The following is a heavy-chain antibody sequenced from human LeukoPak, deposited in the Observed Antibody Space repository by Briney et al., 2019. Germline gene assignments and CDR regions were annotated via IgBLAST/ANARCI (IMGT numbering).Heavy chain of an antibody. Sequence: ASVKVSCKASGYTFTSYGISWVRQAPGQGLEWMGWISAYNGNTNYAQKLQGRVTMTTDTSTSTAYMELRSLRSDDTAVYYCARVCPGYCSSTSCYRWFDPWGQGTLVTVSS. D-gene: IGHD2-2*01. V-gene: IGHV1-18*01. CDR3: ARVCPGYCSSTSCYRWFDP. J-gene: IGHJ5*02. CDR2: ISAYNGNT. CDR1: GYTFTSYG.